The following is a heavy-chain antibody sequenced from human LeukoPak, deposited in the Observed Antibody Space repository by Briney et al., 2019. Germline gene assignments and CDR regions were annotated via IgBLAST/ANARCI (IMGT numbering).Heavy chain of an antibody. CDR3: ARDRNYDSSGYQNWFDP. V-gene: IGHV4-39*07. D-gene: IGHD3-22*01. CDR2: IYYSGST. Sequence: SETLSLTCTVSGGSISSTSYYWAWIRQPPGKGLEWIGSIYYSGSTNYNPSLKSRVTISVDTSKNQFSLKLSSVTAADTAVYYCARDRNYDSSGYQNWFDPWGQGTLVTVSS. CDR1: GGSISSTSYY. J-gene: IGHJ5*02.